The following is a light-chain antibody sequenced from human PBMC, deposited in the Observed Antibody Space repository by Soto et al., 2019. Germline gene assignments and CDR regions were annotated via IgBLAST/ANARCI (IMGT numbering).Light chain of an antibody. CDR1: SSDVGGYNY. V-gene: IGLV2-8*01. J-gene: IGLJ2*01. CDR2: EVN. CDR3: SSHAGSNRGV. Sequence: QSALTQPPSASGSPGQSVTISCTGTSSDVGGYNYVSWYQPHPGKAPKLMIYEVNKRPSGVPDRFSGSKSGNTASLTVSGLQAEDEADYYCSSHAGSNRGVFGGGTKLTVL.